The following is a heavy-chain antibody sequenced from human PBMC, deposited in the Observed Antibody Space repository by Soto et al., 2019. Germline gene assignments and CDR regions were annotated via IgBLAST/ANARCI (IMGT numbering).Heavy chain of an antibody. CDR1: GYTLTELS. J-gene: IGHJ3*02. Sequence: ASVKVSCKVSGYTLTELSMHWVRQAPGKGLEWMGGFDPEDGETIYAQKFQGRVTMTEDTSTDTAYMELSSLRSEDTAVYYCATVEFPTTVTPRGWGAFDIWGQGTMVTVSS. CDR2: FDPEDGET. V-gene: IGHV1-24*01. CDR3: ATVEFPTTVTPRGWGAFDI. D-gene: IGHD4-17*01.